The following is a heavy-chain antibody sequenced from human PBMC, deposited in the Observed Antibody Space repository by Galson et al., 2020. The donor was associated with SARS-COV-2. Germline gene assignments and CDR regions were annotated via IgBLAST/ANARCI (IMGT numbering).Heavy chain of an antibody. V-gene: IGHV4-31*03. D-gene: IGHD3-3*01. CDR1: GGSISSGGYY. J-gene: IGHJ4*02. CDR2: IYYSGST. Sequence: ETSETLSLTCTVSGGSISSGGYYWSWIRQHPGKGLEWIGYIYYSGSTYYNPSLKSRVNISVDTSKNQFSLKLSSVTAADTAVYYCARASRTIFGVVKHFDYWGQGTLVTVSS. CDR3: ARASRTIFGVVKHFDY.